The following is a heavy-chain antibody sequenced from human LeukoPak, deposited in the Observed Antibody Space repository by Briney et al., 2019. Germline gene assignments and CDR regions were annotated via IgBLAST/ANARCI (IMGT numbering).Heavy chain of an antibody. V-gene: IGHV4-4*07. D-gene: IGHD2-21*02. Sequence: PSETLSLTCTVSGGSINYNYWSWIRQPAGKGLEWIGRIYSSGRTNSNPSLKSRVTLSVGTSKNQFSLKLNSVTAADTAVYYCARELASGDSPYFYYYMDVWGKGTTVTVSS. CDR1: GGSINYNY. J-gene: IGHJ6*03. CDR3: ARELASGDSPYFYYYMDV. CDR2: IYSSGRT.